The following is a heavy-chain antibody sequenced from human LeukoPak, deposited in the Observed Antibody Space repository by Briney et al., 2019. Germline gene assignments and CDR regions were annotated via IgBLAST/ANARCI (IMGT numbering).Heavy chain of an antibody. D-gene: IGHD3-22*01. CDR3: ARDFWGYYESSGFLDY. CDR2: ISSSSSYI. Sequence: PGGSLRLSCAASGFTFSSYSMNWVRQAPGRGLEWVSSISSSSSYIYYADSVKGRFTISRDNAKNSLYLQMNRLRAEDTAVYYCARDFWGYYESSGFLDYWGQGTLVTVSS. V-gene: IGHV3-21*01. J-gene: IGHJ4*02. CDR1: GFTFSSYS.